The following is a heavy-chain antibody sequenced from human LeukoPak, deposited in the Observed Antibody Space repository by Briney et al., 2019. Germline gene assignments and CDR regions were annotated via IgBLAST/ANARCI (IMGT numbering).Heavy chain of an antibody. CDR3: AREILSYSSSWYVPDAFDI. CDR1: GGTFSSYA. J-gene: IGHJ3*02. V-gene: IGHV1-69*01. D-gene: IGHD6-13*01. Sequence: SVKVSCKASGGTFSSYAISWVRQAPGQGLEWMGGIIPIFGTANYVQKFQGRVTITADESTSTAFMELSSLRSEDTAVYYCAREILSYSSSWYVPDAFDIWGQGTMVTVSS. CDR2: IIPIFGTA.